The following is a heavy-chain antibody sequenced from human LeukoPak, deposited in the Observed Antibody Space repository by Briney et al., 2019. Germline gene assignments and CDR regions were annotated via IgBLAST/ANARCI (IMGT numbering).Heavy chain of an antibody. J-gene: IGHJ3*02. V-gene: IGHV1-58*02. CDR2: IVVGSGNT. Sequence: TSVKVSCKASGFTFTSSARQWVRQARGQRLEWIGWIVVGSGNTNYAQKFQERVTITRDMSTSTAYMELSSLRSEDTAVYYCAAGTPNIVAHDAFDIWGQGTMVTVSS. D-gene: IGHD5-12*01. CDR3: AAGTPNIVAHDAFDI. CDR1: GFTFTSSA.